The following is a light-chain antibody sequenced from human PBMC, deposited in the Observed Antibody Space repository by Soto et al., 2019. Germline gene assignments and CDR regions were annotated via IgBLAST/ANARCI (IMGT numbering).Light chain of an antibody. CDR1: SSDVGSYNL. Sequence: QSVLTQPASVSGSPGQSITISCTGTSSDVGSYNLVSWYHQHPGKAPKLMIYEGSKRPSGVSNRFSGSKSGNTASLTISGLQAEDEADYYCCSYAGSSTLYVFGTGTKLTVL. CDR3: CSYAGSSTLYV. CDR2: EGS. V-gene: IGLV2-23*01. J-gene: IGLJ1*01.